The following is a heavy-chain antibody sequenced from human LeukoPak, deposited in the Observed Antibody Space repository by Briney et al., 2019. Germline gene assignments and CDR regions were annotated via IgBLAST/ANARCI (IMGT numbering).Heavy chain of an antibody. CDR1: GYTFTSYG. J-gene: IGHJ4*02. CDR3: ARILQPYYYDSSGYYPDY. V-gene: IGHV1-18*01. Sequence: ASVKVSCKASGYTFTSYGISWVRQAPGQGLEWMGWISAYNGNTNYAQKLQGRVIMTTDTSTSTAYMELRSLRSDDTAVYYCARILQPYYYDSSGYYPDYWGQGTLVTVSS. D-gene: IGHD3-22*01. CDR2: ISAYNGNT.